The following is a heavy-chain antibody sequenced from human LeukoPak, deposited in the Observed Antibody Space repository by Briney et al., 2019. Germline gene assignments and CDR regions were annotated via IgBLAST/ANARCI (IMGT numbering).Heavy chain of an antibody. D-gene: IGHD3-9*01. V-gene: IGHV3-53*01. Sequence: GGSLRLSCAASGFTVSSNYMSWVRQAPGKGLEWVSVIYSGGSTYYADSVKGRFTIPRDNSKNTLYLQMNSLRAEDTAVYYCARASYDILTGICWGQGTLVTVSS. CDR2: IYSGGST. CDR3: ARASYDILTGIC. J-gene: IGHJ4*02. CDR1: GFTVSSNY.